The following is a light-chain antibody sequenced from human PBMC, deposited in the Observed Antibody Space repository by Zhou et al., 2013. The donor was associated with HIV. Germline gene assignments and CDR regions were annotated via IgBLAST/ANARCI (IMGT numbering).Light chain of an antibody. J-gene: IGKJ1*01. CDR3: QQYYTSPWT. CDR2: DTS. CDR1: QSISGSY. V-gene: IGKV3-20*01. Sequence: EIVLTQSPDTLSLSPGERATLSCRASQSISGSYLAWYQQKPGQAPRLLIYDTSSRAAGIPDRFSGSGSGTDFTLIISRLEPEDFAVYYCQQYYTSPWTFGQGTKVE.